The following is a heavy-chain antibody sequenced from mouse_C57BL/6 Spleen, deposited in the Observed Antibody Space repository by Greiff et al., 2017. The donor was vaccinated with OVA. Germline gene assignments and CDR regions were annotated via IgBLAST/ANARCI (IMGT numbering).Heavy chain of an antibody. D-gene: IGHD1-1*01. J-gene: IGHJ4*01. CDR1: GYTFTDYE. CDR2: IDPENGGT. CDR3: TRSLQNAMDY. Sequence: QVQLQQSGAELVRPGASVTLSCKASGYTFTDYEMHWVKQRPVHGLEWIGAIDPENGGTAYNQKFKGKAILTADKSSSTAYMELRSLTSEDSAVYYGTRSLQNAMDYWGQGTSVTVSS. V-gene: IGHV1-15*01.